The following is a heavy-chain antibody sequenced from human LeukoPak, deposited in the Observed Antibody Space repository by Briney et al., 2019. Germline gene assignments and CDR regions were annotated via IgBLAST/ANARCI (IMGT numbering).Heavy chain of an antibody. V-gene: IGHV7-4-1*02. D-gene: IGHD2-2*01. CDR3: ARVGYEYCSSTSCLDY. CDR2: ISVDTGNP. Sequence: GASVKVSCTPSGYTFTRHAINWVRQVPGQGFEWMGWISVDTGNPTYAQGFAGRFVFSLDTSVGTANLQISSLKPEDTAVYYCARVGYEYCSSTSCLDYWGQGTLVTVSS. J-gene: IGHJ4*02. CDR1: GYTFTRHA.